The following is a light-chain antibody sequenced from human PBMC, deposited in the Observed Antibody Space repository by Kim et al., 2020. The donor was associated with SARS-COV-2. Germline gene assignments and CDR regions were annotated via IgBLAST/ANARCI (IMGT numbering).Light chain of an antibody. J-gene: IGKJ1*01. CDR3: QQYNNWPRWT. V-gene: IGKV3-15*01. CDR1: QSVSSD. Sequence: SPGERATLSCRASQSVSSDLAWYQQKPGQAPRLLIYGASTRATDIPARFSGSGSGTEFTLTISSLQSEDFAVYYCQQYNNWPRWTFGQGTKVDIK. CDR2: GAS.